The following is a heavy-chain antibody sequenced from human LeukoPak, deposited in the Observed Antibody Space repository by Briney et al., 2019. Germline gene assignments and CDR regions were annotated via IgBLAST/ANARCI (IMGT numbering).Heavy chain of an antibody. CDR3: ATTKGTTVTTLFAY. V-gene: IGHV4-39*01. Sequence: SETLSLTCTVSGGSISGSSYYWGWIRQPPGTGLEWIGSIYYNGNTYYSPSLKSQVTMSVDTSKNQFSLKLSSVTATDTAVYYCATTKGTTVTTLFAYWGQGTLVTVSS. J-gene: IGHJ4*02. D-gene: IGHD4-17*01. CDR2: IYYNGNT. CDR1: GGSISGSSYY.